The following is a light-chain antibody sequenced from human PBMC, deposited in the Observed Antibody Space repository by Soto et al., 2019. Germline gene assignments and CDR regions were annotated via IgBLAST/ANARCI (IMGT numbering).Light chain of an antibody. J-gene: IGKJ1*01. CDR3: QQYSSYPWT. V-gene: IGKV1-5*03. CDR2: EAS. CDR1: QSISSW. Sequence: DVQMTQSPSTLSASVGDRVTITCRASQSISSWLAWYQQEPGKAPKLLISEASTLEGGVPSRFSGSGSGTEFALTISSLQPDDFASYYCQQYSSYPWTLGQGTKVDIK.